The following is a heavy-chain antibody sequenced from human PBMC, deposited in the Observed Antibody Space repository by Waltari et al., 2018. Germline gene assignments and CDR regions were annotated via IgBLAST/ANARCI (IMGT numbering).Heavy chain of an antibody. D-gene: IGHD3-22*01. CDR3: VAAKEYYYDGSGDDAFET. V-gene: IGHV4-38-2*01. CDR1: GYSMRSGYY. Sequence: QVQLQESGPGLAKSSETLSLTCDVSGYSMRSGYYLGCIRQPPRKGLEWIASIYQSGSSYYNPSLRSRVTISVDTSRNQFSLEMTSVTATDTATYYCVAAKEYYYDGSGDDAFETWGQGTLVTVSS. CDR2: IYQSGSS. J-gene: IGHJ3*02.